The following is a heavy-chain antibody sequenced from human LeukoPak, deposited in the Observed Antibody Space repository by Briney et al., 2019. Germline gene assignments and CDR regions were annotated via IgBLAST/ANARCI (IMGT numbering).Heavy chain of an antibody. D-gene: IGHD4-17*01. CDR1: GFTFSSYG. V-gene: IGHV3-7*01. Sequence: QPGRSLRLSCAASGFTFSSYGMHWVRQAPGKGLEWVANIKQDGSEKYYVDSVKGRFTISRDNAKNSLYLQMNSLRAEDTAVYYCARQMTTVRSSAFDIWGQGTMVTVSS. CDR3: ARQMTTVRSSAFDI. CDR2: IKQDGSEK. J-gene: IGHJ3*02.